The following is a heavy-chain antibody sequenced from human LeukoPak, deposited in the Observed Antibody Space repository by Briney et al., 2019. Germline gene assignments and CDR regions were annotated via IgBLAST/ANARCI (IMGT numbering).Heavy chain of an antibody. CDR3: ARSYYDSSGYPPYYYYMDV. D-gene: IGHD3-22*01. V-gene: IGHV4-59*01. Sequence: SETLSLTCTVSGVPISNYYWSWIRQPPGKGLEWIGYIFYSGTSNYNPSLKSRVTISVDMSKNQFSLKLTSVTAADTAVYYCARSYYDSSGYPPYYYYMDVWGKGTTVTVSS. CDR1: GVPISNYY. J-gene: IGHJ6*03. CDR2: IFYSGTS.